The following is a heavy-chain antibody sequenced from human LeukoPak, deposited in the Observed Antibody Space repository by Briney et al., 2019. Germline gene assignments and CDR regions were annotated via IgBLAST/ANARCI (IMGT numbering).Heavy chain of an antibody. V-gene: IGHV4-61*02. CDR3: AAPIYGGNANAFDI. J-gene: IGHJ3*02. CDR2: IYTSGST. Sequence: SQTLSLTCTVSGGSISSGSYYWSWIRQPAGKGLEWIGRIYTSGSTNYNPSLKSRVTISVDTSKNQFSLKLSSVTAADTAVYYCAAPIYGGNANAFDIWGQGTMVTVSS. D-gene: IGHD4-23*01. CDR1: GGSISSGSYY.